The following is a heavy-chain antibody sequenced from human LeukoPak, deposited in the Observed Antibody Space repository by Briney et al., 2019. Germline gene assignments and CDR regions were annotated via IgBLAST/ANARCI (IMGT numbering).Heavy chain of an antibody. CDR2: ISSSGSTI. V-gene: IGHV3-11*01. CDR1: GFTFSDYY. CDR3: AREVPYYDSSTFDY. D-gene: IGHD3-22*01. Sequence: GGSLRLSCAASGFTFSDYYMSWIRQAPGKGLEWVSYISSSGSTIYYADSVKGRFTISRDNAKNSLYLQMNSLRAEDTAVYYCAREVPYYDSSTFDYWGQGTLVTVSS. J-gene: IGHJ4*02.